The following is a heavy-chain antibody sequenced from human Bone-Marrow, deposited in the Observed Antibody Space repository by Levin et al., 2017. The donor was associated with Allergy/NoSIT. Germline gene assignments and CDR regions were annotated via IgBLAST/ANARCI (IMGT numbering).Heavy chain of an antibody. J-gene: IGHJ5*02. CDR1: GGSIDTEYYY. CDR2: IYYTGGD. D-gene: IGHD4/OR15-4a*01. CDR3: ARLFYGATSIDR. V-gene: IGHV4-39*01. Sequence: SETLSLTCSVSGGSIDTEYYYWGWIRQPPGKRPEWIGNIYYTGGDYYRPSLKSRVTISIDTSKNQFSLKLTSLTAADTAVYYCARLFYGATSIDRWGQGILVTVSS.